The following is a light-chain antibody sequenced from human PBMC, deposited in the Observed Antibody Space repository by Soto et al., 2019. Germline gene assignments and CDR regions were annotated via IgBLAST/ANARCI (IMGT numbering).Light chain of an antibody. CDR1: SSDVGGYNL. CDR2: EVT. V-gene: IGLV2-14*03. Sequence: QSALTQPASVSGSPGQSITISCTGTSSDVGGYNLVSWYQQHPGEAPKLMIYEVTNRPSGVSNRFSGSKSGNTASLTISGLQAEDEAGSYCSSYIPTITDWAFGGGTTLTVL. J-gene: IGLJ3*02. CDR3: SSYIPTITDWA.